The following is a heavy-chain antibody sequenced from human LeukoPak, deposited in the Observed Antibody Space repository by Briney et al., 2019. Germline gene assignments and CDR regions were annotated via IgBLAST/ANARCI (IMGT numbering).Heavy chain of an antibody. J-gene: IGHJ4*02. D-gene: IGHD2-2*02. CDR2: ISAYNGNT. CDR1: GYTFTSYG. CDR3: ARYCSSTSCYRAIDY. V-gene: IGHV1-18*01. Sequence: ASVKVSGKASGYTFTSYGISWVRQAPGQGLELKGWISAYNGNTNYAQKLQGRVTMTTDTSTSTAYMELRSLRSDDTAVYYCARYCSSTSCYRAIDYWGQGTLVTVSS.